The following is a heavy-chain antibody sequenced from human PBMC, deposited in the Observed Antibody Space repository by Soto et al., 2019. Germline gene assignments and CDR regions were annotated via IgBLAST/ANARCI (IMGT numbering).Heavy chain of an antibody. D-gene: IGHD3-22*01. CDR2: INHSGRV. J-gene: IGHJ5*01. CDR1: CGSFRCHS. CDR3: SNRAYDTNGYYRFDP. Sequence: SETLSLTCAVYCGSFRCHSWTWIRQSPWKGLEWIGDINHSGRVNYSPSLKSRVTISLDTYKNQFSLTLSAVTAADTAMYYCSNRAYDTNGYYRFDPWGQGTLVT. V-gene: IGHV4-34*01.